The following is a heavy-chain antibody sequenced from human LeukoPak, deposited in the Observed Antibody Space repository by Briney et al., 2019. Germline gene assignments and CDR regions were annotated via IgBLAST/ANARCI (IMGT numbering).Heavy chain of an antibody. CDR1: GGTFSSYT. Sequence: SVKVSCKASGGTFSSYTISWVRQAPGQGLEWMGRIIPILGIANYAQESQGRVTITADKSTSTAYMELSSLRSEDTAVYYCARGPVEYNWNYEAGWGQGTLVTVSS. CDR3: ARGPVEYNWNYEAG. D-gene: IGHD1-7*01. J-gene: IGHJ4*02. CDR2: IIPILGIA. V-gene: IGHV1-69*02.